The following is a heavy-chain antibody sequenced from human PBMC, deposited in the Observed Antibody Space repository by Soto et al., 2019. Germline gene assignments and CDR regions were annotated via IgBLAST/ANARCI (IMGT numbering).Heavy chain of an antibody. V-gene: IGHV3-74*01. CDR2: INSDGSRT. Sequence: EVQLVESGGGLVQPGGSLSLSCAASGFTFSSYWMHWVRQAPGKGLVWVSRINSDGSRTSYADSVKGRFTISRDNAKNTVYLQMNSLSAEDTTVYYCARIGTGYYYMDVWGKGTTVTVSS. D-gene: IGHD1-1*01. J-gene: IGHJ6*03. CDR1: GFTFSSYW. CDR3: ARIGTGYYYMDV.